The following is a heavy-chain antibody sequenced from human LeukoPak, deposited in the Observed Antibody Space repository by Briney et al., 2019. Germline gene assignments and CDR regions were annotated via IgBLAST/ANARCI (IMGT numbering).Heavy chain of an antibody. CDR1: GYIFTSYW. CDR3: ARLGTTSGDGMDV. J-gene: IGHJ6*04. CDR2: IYPGNSDT. Sequence: GESLKISCKGSGYIFTSYWIGWVRQMPGKGLEWMGIIYPGNSDTRYRPSFQGQVTISADKSVTTAYPQWSSLKASDTAMYYCARLGTTSGDGMDVWGKGTTVTVSS. V-gene: IGHV5-51*01. D-gene: IGHD2-2*01.